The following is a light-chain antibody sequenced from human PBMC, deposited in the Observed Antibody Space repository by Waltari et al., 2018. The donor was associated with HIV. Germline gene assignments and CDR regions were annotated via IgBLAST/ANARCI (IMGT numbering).Light chain of an antibody. Sequence: EIVLTQSPGTLSLSPVERATLSCRASQSVSSSYLAWYQQKPGQAPRLLIYGASSRATGSPDRFSGSGSGTDFTITISRLEPEDFAVYYCQQYGSSPPYSFGQGTKLEIK. CDR2: GAS. CDR3: QQYGSSPPYS. CDR1: QSVSSSY. J-gene: IGKJ2*03. V-gene: IGKV3-20*01.